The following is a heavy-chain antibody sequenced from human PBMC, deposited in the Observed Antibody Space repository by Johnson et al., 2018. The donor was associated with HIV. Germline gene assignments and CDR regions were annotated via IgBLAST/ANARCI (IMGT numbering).Heavy chain of an antibody. J-gene: IGHJ3*02. D-gene: IGHD5-18*01. V-gene: IGHV3-9*01. CDR1: GFSFDDYA. CDR3: GRPRIQLWSLDAFDI. Sequence: VQLVESGGGLVQPGRSLRLSCAASGFSFDDYAMHWVRQPPGKGLEWVSGISWNSGSIGYADSVQGRFTISRDNAKNTLYLQMNSLRAEDTALYYCGRPRIQLWSLDAFDIWGQGTMVTVSS. CDR2: ISWNSGSI.